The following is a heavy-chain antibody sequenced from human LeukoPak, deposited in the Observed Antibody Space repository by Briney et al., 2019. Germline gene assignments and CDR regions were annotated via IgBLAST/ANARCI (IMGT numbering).Heavy chain of an antibody. D-gene: IGHD2-2*01. J-gene: IGHJ6*02. CDR3: AREPAAIYYYYGMDV. CDR1: GYTFTGYY. Sequence: ASVKVSCKASGYTFTGYYMHWVRQAPGQGLEWMGWISAYNGNTNYAQKLQGRVTMTTDTSTSTAYMELRSLRSDDTAVYYCAREPAAIYYYYGMDVWGQGTTVTVSS. CDR2: ISAYNGNT. V-gene: IGHV1-18*04.